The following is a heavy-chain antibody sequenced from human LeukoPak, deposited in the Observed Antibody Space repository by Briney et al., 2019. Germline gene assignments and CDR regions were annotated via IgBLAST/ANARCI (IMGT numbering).Heavy chain of an antibody. Sequence: GESLKISCKGSGYRFNTYWIGWVRQMPGKDLEWMGVIFPADSDTRYSPSFQGQVTISADKSINTAYVQWSSLKASDTGIYYCARGRGSSSYEDYYYYYMDVWGEGTTVTVS. CDR3: ARGRGSSSYEDYYYYYMDV. V-gene: IGHV5-51*01. D-gene: IGHD6-13*01. CDR1: GYRFNTYW. CDR2: IFPADSDT. J-gene: IGHJ6*03.